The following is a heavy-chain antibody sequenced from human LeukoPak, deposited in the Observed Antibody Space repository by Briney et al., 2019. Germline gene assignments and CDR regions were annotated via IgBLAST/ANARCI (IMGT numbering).Heavy chain of an antibody. CDR2: INHSGST. Sequence: SETLSLTCAVYGGSFSGYYWSWLRQPPGKGLEWIGEINHSGSTNYNPSLKSRVTISVDTSKNQFSLKLSSVTAADTAVYYCARHCYYYYYYYYMDVWGKGTTVTVSS. J-gene: IGHJ6*03. CDR3: ARHCYYYYYYYYMDV. CDR1: GGSFSGYY. V-gene: IGHV4-34*01. D-gene: IGHD2-15*01.